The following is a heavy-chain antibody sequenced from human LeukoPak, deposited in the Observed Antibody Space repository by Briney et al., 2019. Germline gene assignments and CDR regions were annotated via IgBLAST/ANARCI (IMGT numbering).Heavy chain of an antibody. Sequence: GGSLRLSCAASGFTFSSYSMNWVRQAPGKGLEWVSSISSSSSYIYYADSVKGRFTISRDNAKNSLYLQMNSLRAEDTAVYYRARDLYCGGDCPIDYWGQGTLVTVSS. CDR3: ARDLYCGGDCPIDY. D-gene: IGHD2-21*02. V-gene: IGHV3-21*01. J-gene: IGHJ4*02. CDR2: ISSSSSYI. CDR1: GFTFSSYS.